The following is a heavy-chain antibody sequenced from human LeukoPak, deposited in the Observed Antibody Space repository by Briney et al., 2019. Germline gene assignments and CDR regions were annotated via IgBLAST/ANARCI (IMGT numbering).Heavy chain of an antibody. J-gene: IGHJ6*03. CDR3: ARVTGGNWNYYYYYMDV. CDR2: IYYSGNT. V-gene: IGHV4-39*07. Sequence: SGTLSLTCSVSGGSISVDSYYWGWIRQPPGKGLEWIGNIYYSGNTYYNPSLMSRVTISVDTSKNQFSLRLSSVTAADTAIYYCARVTGGNWNYYYYYMDVWGKGTTVTVSS. D-gene: IGHD1-1*01. CDR1: GGSISVDSYY.